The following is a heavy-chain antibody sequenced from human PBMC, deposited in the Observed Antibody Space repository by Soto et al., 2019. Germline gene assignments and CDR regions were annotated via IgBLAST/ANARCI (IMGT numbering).Heavy chain of an antibody. CDR1: GFTFSSYA. Sequence: PGGSLRLSCAVSGFTFSSYAMSWVRQAPGKGLEWVSAISGSGGSTYYADSVKGRFTISRDNSKNTLYLQMNSLRAEDTAVYYCAKGYYYDSSGYYEVGYYFDYWGQGTLVTVSS. V-gene: IGHV3-23*01. D-gene: IGHD3-22*01. J-gene: IGHJ4*02. CDR3: AKGYYYDSSGYYEVGYYFDY. CDR2: ISGSGGST.